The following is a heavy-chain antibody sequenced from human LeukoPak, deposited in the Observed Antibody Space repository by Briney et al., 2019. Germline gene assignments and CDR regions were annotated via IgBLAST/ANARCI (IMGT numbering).Heavy chain of an antibody. D-gene: IGHD3-10*01. CDR3: ASWAYYGSGSYYRASN. V-gene: IGHV1-69*04. J-gene: IGHJ4*02. CDR2: IIPILGIA. CDR1: GGTFSSYA. Sequence: SVKVSCKASGGTFSSYAISWVRQAPGQGLEWMGRIIPILGIANYAQKFQGRVTITADKSTSTAYMELSSLRSEDTAVYYCASWAYYGSGSYYRASNWGQGTLVTVSS.